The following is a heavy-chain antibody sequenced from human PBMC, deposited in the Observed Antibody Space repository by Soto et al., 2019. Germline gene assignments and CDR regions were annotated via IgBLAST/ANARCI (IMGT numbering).Heavy chain of an antibody. CDR1: GGSISSYY. CDR3: ARDPWMRREEWYFDL. CDR2: IYTSGST. Sequence: QVQLQESGPGLVTPSETLSLTCTVSGGSISSYYWSWIRQPAGKGLEWIGRIYTSGSTNYNPSLKSRVTLSVDTSKNQFSLKLSSVTAADTAVYYCARDPWMRREEWYFDLWGRGTLVTVSS. D-gene: IGHD5-12*01. J-gene: IGHJ2*01. V-gene: IGHV4-4*07.